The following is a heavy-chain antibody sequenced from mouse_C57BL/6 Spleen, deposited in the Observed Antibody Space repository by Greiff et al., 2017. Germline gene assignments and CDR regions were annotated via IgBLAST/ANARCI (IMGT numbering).Heavy chain of an antibody. J-gene: IGHJ2*01. Sequence: VQLQQSGAELVMPGASVKLSCKASGYTFTSYWMHWVKQRPGQGLEWIGEIDPSDSYTNYNQKFKGKSTLTVDKSSSTAYMQLSSLTSEDSAVYYCARRGMYYFDYWGQGTTLTVSS. CDR1: GYTFTSYW. CDR3: ARRGMYYFDY. CDR2: IDPSDSYT. V-gene: IGHV1-69*01.